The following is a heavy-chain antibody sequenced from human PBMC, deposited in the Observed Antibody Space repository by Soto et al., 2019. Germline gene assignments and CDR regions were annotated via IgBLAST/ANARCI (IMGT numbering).Heavy chain of an antibody. CDR1: GFSFSSYW. D-gene: IGHD3-9*01. CDR2: INTDGSST. CDR3: ARSPAGYYID. Sequence: PGGSLRLSCADSGFSFSSYWMHWVRQGPGKGLVWVSRINTDGSSTNYADSVKGRFTISRDNAKNTLYLQMNSLRAEDTAVYYCARSPAGYYIDWGQGTMVTVSS. V-gene: IGHV3-74*01. J-gene: IGHJ3*01.